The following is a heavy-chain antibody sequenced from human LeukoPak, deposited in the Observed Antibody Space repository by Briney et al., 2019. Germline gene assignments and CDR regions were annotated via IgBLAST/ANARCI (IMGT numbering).Heavy chain of an antibody. V-gene: IGHV1-2*06. CDR1: GYTFTSYY. D-gene: IGHD1-26*01. CDR3: ARYSGSYYIDY. CDR2: INPNSGGT. J-gene: IGHJ4*02. Sequence: EASVKVSCKAPGYTFTSYYMHWVRQAPGQGLEWMGRINPNSGGTNYAQKFQGRVTMTRDTSISTAYMELSRLRSDDTAVYYCARYSGSYYIDYWGQGTLVTVSS.